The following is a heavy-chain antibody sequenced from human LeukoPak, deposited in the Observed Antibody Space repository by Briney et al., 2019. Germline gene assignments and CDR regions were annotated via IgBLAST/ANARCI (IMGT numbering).Heavy chain of an antibody. CDR3: AKDAVYFDY. CDR2: IDYSGSIT. V-gene: IGHV3-11*04. Sequence: PGGSLRLSCAASGFTFSDYYMSWIRQAPGKGLEWLSYIDYSGSITSYADSVKGRFTISRDNSKNTLYLQMNSLRAEDTAVYYCAKDAVYFDYWGQGTLVTVSS. CDR1: GFTFSDYY. J-gene: IGHJ4*02.